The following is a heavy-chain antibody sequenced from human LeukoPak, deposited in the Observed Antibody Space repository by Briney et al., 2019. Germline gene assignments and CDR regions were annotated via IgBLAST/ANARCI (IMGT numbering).Heavy chain of an antibody. J-gene: IGHJ2*01. Sequence: SETLSLTCAVYGGSFSGYYWSWIRQPPGKGLEWTGEINHSGSTNYNPSLKSRVTISVDTSKNQFSLKLSSVTAADTAVYYCARGTGWDCGSTSCYPWYFDLWGRGTLVTVSS. CDR2: INHSGST. V-gene: IGHV4-34*01. D-gene: IGHD2-2*01. CDR3: ARGTGWDCGSTSCYPWYFDL. CDR1: GGSFSGYY.